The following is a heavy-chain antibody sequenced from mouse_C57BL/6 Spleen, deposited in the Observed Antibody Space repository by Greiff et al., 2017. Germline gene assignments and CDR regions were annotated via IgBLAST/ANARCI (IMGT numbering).Heavy chain of an antibody. CDR3: ARGPDYYGSSARAMDY. Sequence: QVQLQQPGAELVRPGTSVKLSCKASGYTFTSYWMHWVKQRPGQGLEWIGVIDPSDSYTNYNQKFKGKATLTVDTSSSTAYMQLSSLTSEDSAVYYCARGPDYYGSSARAMDYWGQGTSVTVSS. V-gene: IGHV1-59*01. CDR2: IDPSDSYT. J-gene: IGHJ4*01. D-gene: IGHD1-1*01. CDR1: GYTFTSYW.